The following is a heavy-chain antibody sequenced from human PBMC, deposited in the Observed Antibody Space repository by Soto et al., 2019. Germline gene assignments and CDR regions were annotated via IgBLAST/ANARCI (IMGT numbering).Heavy chain of an antibody. CDR3: ASPYYGSGSYPYYYGMDV. CDR1: GGPFNRYA. V-gene: IGHV1-69*06. Sequence: SVEVSCKASGGPFNRYAISWVRQAPGKGLEWMGGIIPIFGTANYAQKFQGRVTITADKSTSTAYMELSSLRSEDTAVYYCASPYYGSGSYPYYYGMDVWGQGTTVTVSS. J-gene: IGHJ6*02. CDR2: IIPIFGTA. D-gene: IGHD3-10*01.